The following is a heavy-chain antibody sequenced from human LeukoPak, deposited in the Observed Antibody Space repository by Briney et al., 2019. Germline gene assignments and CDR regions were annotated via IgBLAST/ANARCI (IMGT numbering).Heavy chain of an antibody. CDR2: INHSGSI. J-gene: IGHJ4*02. Sequence: SETLTLTCGVYGGSFSNYYWTWIRQPPGKGLEWIGEINHSGSINYNPSLKSRVTISVDTSKNQFSLKLSSVSAADTAVYFCASVVVVTAIWSYWGQGTLVTVSS. CDR3: ASVVVVTAIWSY. D-gene: IGHD2-21*02. CDR1: GGSFSNYY. V-gene: IGHV4-34*01.